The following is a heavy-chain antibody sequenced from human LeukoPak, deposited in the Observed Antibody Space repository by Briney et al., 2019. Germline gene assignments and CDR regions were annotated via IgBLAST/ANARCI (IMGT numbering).Heavy chain of an antibody. CDR2: IYSGGST. CDR3: ARDQGNYDILTAYYNLGAFDI. D-gene: IGHD3-9*01. Sequence: GGSLRLSCAASGFTVSSNYMSWVRQAPGKGLEWVSVIYSGGSTYYADSVKGRFTISRDNSKNTLYLQMNSLRAEDTAVYYCARDQGNYDILTAYYNLGAFDIWGQGTMVTVSS. CDR1: GFTVSSNY. V-gene: IGHV3-53*01. J-gene: IGHJ3*02.